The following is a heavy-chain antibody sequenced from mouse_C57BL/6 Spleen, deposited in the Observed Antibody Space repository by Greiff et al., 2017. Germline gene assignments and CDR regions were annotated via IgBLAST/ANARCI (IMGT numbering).Heavy chain of an antibody. D-gene: IGHD3-3*01. CDR1: GYTFTSYG. J-gene: IGHJ3*01. V-gene: IGHV1-81*01. CDR2: IYPRSGNT. Sequence: QVQLQQSGAELARPGASVKLSCKASGYTFTSYGISWVKQRTGQGLEWIGDIYPRSGNTYYNEKFKGKATLTADKSSSTAYMELRSLTSEDSAVYFCARVGDEGFAYWGQGTLVTVSA. CDR3: ARVGDEGFAY.